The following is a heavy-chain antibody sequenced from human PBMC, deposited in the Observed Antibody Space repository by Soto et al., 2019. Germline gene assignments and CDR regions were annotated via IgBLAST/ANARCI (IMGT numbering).Heavy chain of an antibody. CDR1: GGSVSSGSYY. J-gene: IGHJ4*02. D-gene: IGHD2-21*02. Sequence: SETLSLTCTVSGGSVSSGSYYWSWIRQPPGKGLEWIGYIYYSGSTNYNPSLKSRVTISVDTSKNQFSLKLSSVTAADTAVYYCARAYCGGDCYEQRIYYFDYWGQGTLVTVSS. V-gene: IGHV4-61*01. CDR3: ARAYCGGDCYEQRIYYFDY. CDR2: IYYSGST.